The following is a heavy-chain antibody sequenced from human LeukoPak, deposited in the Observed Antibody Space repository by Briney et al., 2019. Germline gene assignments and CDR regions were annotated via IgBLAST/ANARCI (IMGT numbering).Heavy chain of an antibody. Sequence: SETLSLTCAVYGGSFSGYYWSWIRQPPGKGLEWIGEINHSGSTNYNPSLKSRVTISVDTSKNQFSLKLSSVTAADTAVYYCARVLRHRSSSWRPTYEYFQHWSQGTLVTVSS. CDR3: ARVLRHRSSSWRPTYEYFQH. V-gene: IGHV4-34*01. J-gene: IGHJ1*01. CDR1: GGSFSGYY. D-gene: IGHD6-13*01. CDR2: INHSGST.